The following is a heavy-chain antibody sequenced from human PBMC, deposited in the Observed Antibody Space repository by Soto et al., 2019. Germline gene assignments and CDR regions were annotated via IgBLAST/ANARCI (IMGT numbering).Heavy chain of an antibody. CDR1: GGSISSGGYY. CDR2: IYYSGST. Sequence: SETLSLTCTVSGGSISSGGYYWSWIRQHPGKGLEWIGYIYYSGSTYYNPSLKSRVTISVDTSKNQFSLKLSSVTAADTAVYYCARVSSGYVPMDVWGQGTTVTVSS. J-gene: IGHJ6*02. V-gene: IGHV4-31*03. D-gene: IGHD3-22*01. CDR3: ARVSSGYVPMDV.